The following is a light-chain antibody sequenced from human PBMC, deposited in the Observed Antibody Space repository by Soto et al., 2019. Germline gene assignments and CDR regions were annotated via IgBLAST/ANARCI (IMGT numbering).Light chain of an antibody. CDR2: DAS. CDR3: QQHHSYWT. V-gene: IGKV1-5*01. Sequence: DFQMTQAPSTLRASVPDIVTITFQASQNIRSRVAGFQQKPGKAPKLLIYDASSLESGVTQRFSGSGSGTEFTLTISSLQPDDFSTYYCQQHHSYWTFGQGTKVDIK. CDR1: QNIRSR. J-gene: IGKJ1*01.